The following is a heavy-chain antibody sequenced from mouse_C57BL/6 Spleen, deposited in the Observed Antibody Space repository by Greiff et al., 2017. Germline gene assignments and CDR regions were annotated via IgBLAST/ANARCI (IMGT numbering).Heavy chain of an antibody. V-gene: IGHV1-39*01. D-gene: IGHD2-1*01. CDR3: AREKVHGNYAPGMDY. Sequence: EVQLKESGPELVKPGASVKISCKASGYSFTDYNMNWVKQSNGKSLEWIGVINPNYGTTSYNQKFKGKDTLTVDQSSSTAYMQLNSLTSEDSAVYYCAREKVHGNYAPGMDYWGQGTSVTVSS. J-gene: IGHJ4*01. CDR2: INPNYGTT. CDR1: GYSFTDYN.